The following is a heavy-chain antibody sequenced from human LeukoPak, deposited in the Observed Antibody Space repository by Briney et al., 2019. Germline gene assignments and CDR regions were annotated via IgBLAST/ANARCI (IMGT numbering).Heavy chain of an antibody. Sequence: GGSLRLSCSASGFTFITYAMHWVRQAPGKGLEYVSAISSNGGSTYYADFVKGRFTTSRDNSKKTLYLQMSSLRAEDTAIYYCVKGGAYTTSSNFDYWGQGTLVTVSS. D-gene: IGHD6-6*01. V-gene: IGHV3-64D*06. CDR3: VKGGAYTTSSNFDY. CDR1: GFTFITYA. CDR2: ISSNGGST. J-gene: IGHJ4*02.